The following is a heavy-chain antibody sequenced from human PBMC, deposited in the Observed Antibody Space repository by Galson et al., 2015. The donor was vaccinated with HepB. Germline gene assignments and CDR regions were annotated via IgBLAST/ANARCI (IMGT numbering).Heavy chain of an antibody. J-gene: IGHJ3*02. CDR3: ASREHARVAFDI. V-gene: IGHV4-31*03. CDR2: IYYSGST. D-gene: IGHD5-24*01. CDR1: GGSLSSTGYY. Sequence: LSLTCTVSGGSLSSTGYYWSWIRQLPGKGLEWIGYIYYSGSTYYNPSLKSRLTISVDTSKNHFSLRLNSVTAADTAVYYCASREHARVAFDIWGQGTLVTVSS.